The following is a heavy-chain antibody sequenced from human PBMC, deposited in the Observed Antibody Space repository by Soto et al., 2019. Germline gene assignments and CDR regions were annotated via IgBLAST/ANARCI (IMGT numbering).Heavy chain of an antibody. CDR1: GFTFSSYA. CDR3: AKAHSSSWSYFDY. V-gene: IGHV3-23*01. D-gene: IGHD6-13*01. J-gene: IGHJ4*02. Sequence: GGSLRLSCAASGFTFSSYAMSWVRQAPGKGLEWVSAISGSGGSTYYADSVKGRFTISRDNSKNTLYLQMKSLRAEDTAVYYCAKAHSSSWSYFDYWGQGTLVTVSS. CDR2: ISGSGGST.